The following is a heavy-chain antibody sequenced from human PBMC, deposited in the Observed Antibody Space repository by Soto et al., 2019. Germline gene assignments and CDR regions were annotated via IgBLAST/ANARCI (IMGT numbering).Heavy chain of an antibody. J-gene: IGHJ5*02. CDR2: ISVYNGNT. CDR3: ARVFESRSGGPNSFDP. D-gene: IGHD3-16*01. V-gene: IGHV1-18*01. CDR1: GYTFTSYG. Sequence: ASVKVSCKASGYTFTSYGISWVRQAPGQGLEWMGWISVYNGNTNYAQKLQGRVTMTTDTSTGTAYMELRSLRSDDTAVYYCARVFESRSGGPNSFDPWGQGTLVTVSS.